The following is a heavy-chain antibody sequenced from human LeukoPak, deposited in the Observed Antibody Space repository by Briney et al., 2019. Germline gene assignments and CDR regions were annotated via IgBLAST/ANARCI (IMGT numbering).Heavy chain of an antibody. Sequence: GGSLRLSCAASGFTVITNDMAWVRQAPGKGLEWVSVLYSDGNTKYADSVQGRFTISRGNSKNTLYLEMNSLSPDDTAVYYCARGVEPLAANTLAYWGQGTLVTVSS. CDR3: ARGVEPLAANTLAY. CDR1: GFTVITND. V-gene: IGHV3-53*01. D-gene: IGHD1-14*01. CDR2: LYSDGNT. J-gene: IGHJ4*02.